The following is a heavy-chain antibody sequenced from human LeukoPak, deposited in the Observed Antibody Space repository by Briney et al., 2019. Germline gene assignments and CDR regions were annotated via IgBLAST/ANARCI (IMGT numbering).Heavy chain of an antibody. CDR2: IYYSGST. J-gene: IGHJ6*03. CDR3: ARTYDSPGYYSPDYYYMDV. D-gene: IGHD3-22*01. Sequence: SETLSLTCTVSGGSISSSRDYWAWIRQPPGKGLEWIANIYYSGSTYYNPSLKSRVTISVDTSKNQFSLKLSSVTAADTAVYYCARTYDSPGYYSPDYYYMDVWGKGTTVTISS. V-gene: IGHV4-39*07. CDR1: GGSISSSRDY.